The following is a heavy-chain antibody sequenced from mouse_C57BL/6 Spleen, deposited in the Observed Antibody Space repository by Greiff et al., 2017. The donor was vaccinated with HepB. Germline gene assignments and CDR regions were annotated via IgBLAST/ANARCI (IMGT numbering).Heavy chain of an antibody. D-gene: IGHD2-4*01. J-gene: IGHJ1*03. CDR3: ARKDYDQNWYFDV. Sequence: VQLQQPGAELVRPGTSVKLSCKASGYTFTSYWMHWVKQRPGQGLEWIGVIDPSDSYTNYNQKFKGKATLTVDTSSSTAYMQLSSLTSEDSAVYYCARKDYDQNWYFDVWGTGTTVTVSS. CDR2: IDPSDSYT. V-gene: IGHV1-59*01. CDR1: GYTFTSYW.